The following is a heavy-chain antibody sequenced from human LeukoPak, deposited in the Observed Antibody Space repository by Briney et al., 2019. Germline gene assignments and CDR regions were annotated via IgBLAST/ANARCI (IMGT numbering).Heavy chain of an antibody. V-gene: IGHV4-4*02. D-gene: IGHD1-26*01. Sequence: SETLSLTCAVSGGSISSSNWWSWVRQPPGQGLEWIGEIYHSGSTNYNPSLKSRVTISVDKSKTQFSLKLSSVTAADTAVYYGARNSGRPQMALESWGQGTRVTVSS. J-gene: IGHJ3*01. CDR3: ARNSGRPQMALES. CDR1: GGSISSSNW. CDR2: IYHSGST.